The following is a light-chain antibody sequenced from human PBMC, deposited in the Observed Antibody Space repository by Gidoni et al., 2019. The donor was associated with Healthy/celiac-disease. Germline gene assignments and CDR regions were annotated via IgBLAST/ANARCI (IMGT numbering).Light chain of an antibody. CDR3: MQALQTPYT. CDR1: QSLLHSNGYNY. Sequence: DIVMTQSPLSLPVTPGEPASISCRSSQSLLHSNGYNYLNWYLQKPGQSQQLLIYLGSNRAAGVPDRFSGSGSGTDFTLKISRVEAEDVGVYYCMQALQTPYTFGQGTKLEIK. J-gene: IGKJ2*01. CDR2: LGS. V-gene: IGKV2-28*01.